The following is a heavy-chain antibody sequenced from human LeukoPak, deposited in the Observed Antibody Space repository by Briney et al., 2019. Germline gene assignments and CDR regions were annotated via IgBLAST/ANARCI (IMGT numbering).Heavy chain of an antibody. CDR3: ARGPVLDY. D-gene: IGHD3-10*01. CDR2: INHSGST. V-gene: IGHV4-34*01. CDR1: GGSFSGYF. J-gene: IGHJ4*02. Sequence: SETLSLTRAVNGGSFSGYFWSWIRQPPGKGLEWIGEINHSGSTYYNPSLKSRVTISVDRSKNQFSLKLSFVTAADTAVYYCARGPVLDYWGQGTLVTVSS.